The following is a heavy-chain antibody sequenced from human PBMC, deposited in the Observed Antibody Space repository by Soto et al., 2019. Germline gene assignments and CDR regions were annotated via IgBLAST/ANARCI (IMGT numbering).Heavy chain of an antibody. J-gene: IGHJ4*02. CDR2: IYYSGST. V-gene: IGHV4-39*01. CDR3: AGFVVPASRNSDFDY. CDR1: GISVSTSDYY. Sequence: SETLSLTCTVSGISVSTSDYYWGWVRQPPGKGLDWIGNIYYSGSTFYNPSLRSRVTLSVDTSKNQFSLRLNSVTAADTAVCFCAGFVVPASRNSDFDYWGQGTLVTVSS. D-gene: IGHD2-15*01.